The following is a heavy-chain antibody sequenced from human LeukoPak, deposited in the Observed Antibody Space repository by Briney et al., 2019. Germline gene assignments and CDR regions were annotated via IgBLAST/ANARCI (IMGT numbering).Heavy chain of an antibody. D-gene: IGHD3-22*01. CDR2: INPNSGGT. V-gene: IGHV1-2*02. J-gene: IGHJ4*02. CDR1: GYTFTGYY. Sequence: VASVKVSCKASGYTFTGYYMHWVRQAPGQGHEWMGWINPNSGGTNYAQKFHGRVTMTRDTSISTAYMELRRLRSDDTAVYYCARGAHYHDSSQGYDYWGQGTLVTVSS. CDR3: ARGAHYHDSSQGYDY.